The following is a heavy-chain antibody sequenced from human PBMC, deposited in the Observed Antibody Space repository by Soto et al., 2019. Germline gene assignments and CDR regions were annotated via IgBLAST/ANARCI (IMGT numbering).Heavy chain of an antibody. V-gene: IGHV1-3*01. CDR3: ARGVEYCSGGSCEDY. CDR2: INAGNGNT. D-gene: IGHD2-15*01. J-gene: IGHJ4*02. Sequence: ASVKLSCKASGYTFTRYAIHWVRQAPGQRLEWMGWINAGNGNTQYSQKFQGRVTITRDTSASTAYMELSSLRSEDTAVYYCARGVEYCSGGSCEDYWGQGTLVTVSS. CDR1: GYTFTRYA.